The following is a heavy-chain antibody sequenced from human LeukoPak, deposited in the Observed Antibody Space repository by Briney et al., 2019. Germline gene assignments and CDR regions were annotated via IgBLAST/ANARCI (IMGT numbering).Heavy chain of an antibody. J-gene: IGHJ4*02. CDR2: ISSNGGST. Sequence: GGSLRLSCSASGFTFSSYAMHWVRQAPGKGLEYVSAISSNGGSTYYADSVKGRFTISRDNSKNTLYLQMNSLRAEDTAVYYCARDGHLYGSGSYYFDYWGQGTLVTVSS. V-gene: IGHV3-64*04. CDR1: GFTFSSYA. D-gene: IGHD3-10*01. CDR3: ARDGHLYGSGSYYFDY.